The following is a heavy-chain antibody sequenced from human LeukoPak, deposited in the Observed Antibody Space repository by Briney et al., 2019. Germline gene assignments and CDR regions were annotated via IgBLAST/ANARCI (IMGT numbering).Heavy chain of an antibody. D-gene: IGHD6-19*01. CDR3: ARDKWGAVAGLDY. Sequence: PGGSLRLSCAASGFTVSSNYMSWVRQAPGKGLEWDSVIYSGGSTYYADSVKGRFTISRDNSKNTLYLQMNSLRAEDTAVYYCARDKWGAVAGLDYWGQGTLVTVSS. CDR2: IYSGGST. CDR1: GFTVSSNY. V-gene: IGHV3-53*01. J-gene: IGHJ4*02.